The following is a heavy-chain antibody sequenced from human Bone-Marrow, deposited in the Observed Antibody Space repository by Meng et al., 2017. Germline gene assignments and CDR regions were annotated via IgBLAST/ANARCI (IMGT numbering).Heavy chain of an antibody. Sequence: GESLKISCAASGFILSSYWMHWVRQAPGRGLVWVSRINSDGSDTSYADSVKGRFTISRDNARNTLYLQMNSLRVEDTAVYYCAKVGYYDSSNYYAYFQHWGQGTLVTVSS. CDR1: GFILSSYW. CDR3: AKVGYYDSSNYYAYFQH. CDR2: INSDGSDT. V-gene: IGHV3-74*01. D-gene: IGHD3-22*01. J-gene: IGHJ1*01.